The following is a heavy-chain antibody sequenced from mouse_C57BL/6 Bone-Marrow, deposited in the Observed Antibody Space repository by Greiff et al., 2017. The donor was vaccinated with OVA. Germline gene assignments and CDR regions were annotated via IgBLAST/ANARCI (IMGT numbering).Heavy chain of an antibody. CDR1: GFTFSSYA. D-gene: IGHD1-3*01. Sequence: EVQGVESGGGLVKPGGSLKLSCAASGFTFSSYAMSWVRQTPEKRLEWVATISDGGSYTYYPDNVKGRFTISRDKAKNNLYLQMSHLKSEDTAVYYCARASVTAAGGFDYWGQGTTLTVSS. J-gene: IGHJ2*01. V-gene: IGHV5-4*01. CDR2: ISDGGSYT. CDR3: ARASVTAAGGFDY.